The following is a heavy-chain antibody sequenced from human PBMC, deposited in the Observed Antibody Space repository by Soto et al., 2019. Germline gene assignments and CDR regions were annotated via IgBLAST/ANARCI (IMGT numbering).Heavy chain of an antibody. CDR3: ARDWGSSGWPN. V-gene: IGHV4-31*03. CDR1: GHSLSSGGYY. Sequence: SETLSLTCTVSGHSLSSGGYYWSWIRQHPGKGLEWVGYIYFTGSTLYNPSLKSRLAMSLDTSKNQFSLRLTSVTAADTAVYFCARDWGSSGWPNWGQGTLVTV. D-gene: IGHD6-19*01. CDR2: IYFTGST. J-gene: IGHJ4*02.